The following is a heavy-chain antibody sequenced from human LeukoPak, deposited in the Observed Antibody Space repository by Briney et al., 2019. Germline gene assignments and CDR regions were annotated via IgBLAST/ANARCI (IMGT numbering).Heavy chain of an antibody. CDR1: GGSFSGYY. V-gene: IGHV4-34*01. J-gene: IGHJ4*02. CDR2: INHSGST. Sequence: SETLSLTCAVYGGSFSGYYWSWIRQPPGKGLEWIGEINHSGSTNYNPSLKSRVTISVDTSKNQFSLKLSSVTAADTAVYYCARHHGGSYETHFDYWGQGTLVTVSS. D-gene: IGHD1-26*01. CDR3: ARHHGGSYETHFDY.